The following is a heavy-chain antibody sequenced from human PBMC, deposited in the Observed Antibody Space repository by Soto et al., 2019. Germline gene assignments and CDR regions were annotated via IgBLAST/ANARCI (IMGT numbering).Heavy chain of an antibody. CDR3: AXDRYGDYGWYFDL. J-gene: IGHJ2*01. D-gene: IGHD4-17*01. Sequence: QVQLQESGPGLVKPSQTLSLTCTVSGGSISSGGYYWSWIRQHPGKGLEWIGYIYYSGSTYYNPPLKRRVTIXVDTSKXXXSLXXXXXXXXXXAVYYCAXDRYGDYGWYFDLWGRGTLVTVSS. V-gene: IGHV4-31*03. CDR1: GGSISSGGYY. CDR2: IYYSGST.